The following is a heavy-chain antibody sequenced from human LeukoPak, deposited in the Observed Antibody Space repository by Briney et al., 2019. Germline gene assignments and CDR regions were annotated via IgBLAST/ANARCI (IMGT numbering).Heavy chain of an antibody. CDR1: GGSISSYY. J-gene: IGHJ4*02. V-gene: IGHV4-4*07. D-gene: IGHD6-19*01. Sequence: KPSETLSLTCTVSGGSISSYYWSWIRQPAGKGLERIGRIYTGGSTNYNPSLKSRVTMSVDTSKNQFSLKLSSVTAVDTAVYYCACTGYSSGWYGFDYWGQGTLVTVSS. CDR3: ACTGYSSGWYGFDY. CDR2: IYTGGST.